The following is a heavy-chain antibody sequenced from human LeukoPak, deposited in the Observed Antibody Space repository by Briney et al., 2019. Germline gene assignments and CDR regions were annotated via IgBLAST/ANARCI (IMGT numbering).Heavy chain of an antibody. CDR1: GYTFTGYY. Sequence: ASVKVSCKASGYTFTGYYMHWVRQAPGQGLEWMGWINPNSGGTNYAQKFQGRVTMTRDTSISTAYMELSRLRSDDTAFYFCVKEGVEYSYSYGDYWGQGTLVTVSS. D-gene: IGHD3-16*01. J-gene: IGHJ4*02. CDR2: INPNSGGT. V-gene: IGHV1-2*02. CDR3: VKEGVEYSYSYGDY.